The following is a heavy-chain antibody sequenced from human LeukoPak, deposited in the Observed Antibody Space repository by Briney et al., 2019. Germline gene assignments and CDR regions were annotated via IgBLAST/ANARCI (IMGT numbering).Heavy chain of an antibody. CDR2: INPNSGGT. Sequence: ASVNVSCKASGYTFTGYYMHWVRQAPGQGLEWMGWINPNSGGTNYAQKFQGRVTMTRDTSISTAYMELSRLRSDDTAVYYCARPRWRWFGDTTFDYWGQGTLATVSS. D-gene: IGHD3-10*01. V-gene: IGHV1-2*02. J-gene: IGHJ4*02. CDR1: GYTFTGYY. CDR3: ARPRWRWFGDTTFDY.